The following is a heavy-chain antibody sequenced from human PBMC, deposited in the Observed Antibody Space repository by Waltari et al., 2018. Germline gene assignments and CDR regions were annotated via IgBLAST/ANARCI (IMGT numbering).Heavy chain of an antibody. D-gene: IGHD4-17*01. CDR1: YW. CDR2: IKQDGSEK. Sequence: YWMGWVRQAPGKGLEWVANIKQDGSEKYDVDSVKGRFTISRDNAKNSLYLQMNSLRAEDTAVYYCARIYYGDYVVYWGQGTLVTVSS. V-gene: IGHV3-7*03. CDR3: ARIYYGDYVVY. J-gene: IGHJ4*02.